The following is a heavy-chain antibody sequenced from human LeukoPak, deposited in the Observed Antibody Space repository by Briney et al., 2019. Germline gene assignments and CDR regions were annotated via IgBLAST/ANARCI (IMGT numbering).Heavy chain of an antibody. D-gene: IGHD3-22*01. CDR2: IIPILGIA. CDR3: ATHYDSSGYMLDY. CDR1: GGTFSSYA. V-gene: IGHV1-69*04. J-gene: IGHJ4*02. Sequence: SVKVSCKASGGTFSSYAISWVRQAPGQGLEWMGRIIPILGIANYAQKFQGRVTITADKSTSTAYMELSSLRSEDTAVYYCATHYDSSGYMLDYWGQGTLVTVPS.